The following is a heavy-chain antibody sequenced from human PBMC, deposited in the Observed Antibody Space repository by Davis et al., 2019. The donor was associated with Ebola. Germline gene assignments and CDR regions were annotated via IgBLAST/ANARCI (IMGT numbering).Heavy chain of an antibody. CDR2: ISSSSTYI. CDR1: GFTFSSYS. V-gene: IGHV3-21*01. CDR3: ARVRGPSFFDY. J-gene: IGHJ4*02. Sequence: GGSLRLSCAASGFTFSSYSMNWVRQAPGKGLEWVSSISSSSTYIYYADSVKGRFTISRDNAKNSLYLQMNSLRAEDMAVYYCARVRGPSFFDYWGQGTLVTVSS. D-gene: IGHD3-10*01.